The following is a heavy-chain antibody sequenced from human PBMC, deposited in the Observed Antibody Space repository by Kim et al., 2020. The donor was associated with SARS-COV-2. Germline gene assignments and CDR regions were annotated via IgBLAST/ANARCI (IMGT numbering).Heavy chain of an antibody. J-gene: IGHJ3*01. Sequence: SETLSLTCAVYGGSFSGYYWSWIRQPPGKGLEWIGEINHSGSTNYNPSLKSRVTISVDTSKNQFSLKLSSVTAADTAVYYCASSHPGIAAAGVWGQGTMVTVSS. V-gene: IGHV4-34*01. CDR1: GGSFSGYY. CDR2: INHSGST. CDR3: ASSHPGIAAAGV. D-gene: IGHD6-13*01.